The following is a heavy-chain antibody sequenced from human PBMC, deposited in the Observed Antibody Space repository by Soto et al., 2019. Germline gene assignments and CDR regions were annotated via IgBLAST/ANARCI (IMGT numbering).Heavy chain of an antibody. Sequence: QVQLVQSGAEVKKPGASVKVSCKASGYTFTSYDSNWVRQATGQGLECMGWMNPNSGNTGSAQKYEGRDTMPRNSDRRTAYIELSSLRSEDPAVYYCARGHQETYYDFWSGQTSHHPFDPWGQGTLVTVSS. CDR2: MNPNSGNT. J-gene: IGHJ5*02. CDR1: GYTFTSYD. V-gene: IGHV1-8*01. D-gene: IGHD3-3*01. CDR3: ARGHQETYYDFWSGQTSHHPFDP.